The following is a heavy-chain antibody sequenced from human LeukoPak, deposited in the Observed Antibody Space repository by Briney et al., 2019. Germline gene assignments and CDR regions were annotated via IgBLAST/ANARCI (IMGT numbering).Heavy chain of an antibody. J-gene: IGHJ4*02. Sequence: PGRSLRLSCAASGFTFSSYGMHWVRQAPGKALEWVAVISYDGSNKYYADSVKGRFTISRDNSKNTLYLQMNSLRAEDTAVYYCAGTIAAAGLYFDYWGQGTLVTVSS. CDR2: ISYDGSNK. V-gene: IGHV3-30*03. CDR1: GFTFSSYG. D-gene: IGHD6-13*01. CDR3: AGTIAAAGLYFDY.